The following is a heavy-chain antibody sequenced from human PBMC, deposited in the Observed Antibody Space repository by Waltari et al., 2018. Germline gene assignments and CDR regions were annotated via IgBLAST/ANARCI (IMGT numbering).Heavy chain of an antibody. V-gene: IGHV3-66*01. J-gene: IGHJ3*02. CDR2: IYSGGST. Sequence: EVQLVESGGGLVQPGGSLRLSCAASGFIVSSNYLSWVRQAPGKGLEWVSVIYSGGSTYYADSVKGRFTISRDNSKNTLYLQMNSLRAEDTAVYYCARDPVVGATNDAFDIWGQGTMVTVSS. D-gene: IGHD1-26*01. CDR3: ARDPVVGATNDAFDI. CDR1: GFIVSSNY.